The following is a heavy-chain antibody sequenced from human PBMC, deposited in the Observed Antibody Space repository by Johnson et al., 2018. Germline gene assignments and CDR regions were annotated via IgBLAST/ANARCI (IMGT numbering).Heavy chain of an antibody. CDR2: IYPGDSDT. V-gene: IGHV5-51*01. Sequence: EVQLVESGAEVKKPGESLKICCKGSGYTFTTYWIAWVRQMPGKGLEWMGIIYPGDSDTRYSPSFQGQVTISADKSINTAYLQWSSLKASDTAMYYCARRGGDYALGLDVWGQGTTVTVSS. CDR3: ARRGGDYALGLDV. CDR1: GYTFTTYW. D-gene: IGHD4-17*01. J-gene: IGHJ6*02.